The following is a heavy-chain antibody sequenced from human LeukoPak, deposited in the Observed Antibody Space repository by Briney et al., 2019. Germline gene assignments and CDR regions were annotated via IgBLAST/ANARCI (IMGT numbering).Heavy chain of an antibody. Sequence: GGSLRLSCAASGFTFSSYSMNWVRQAPGKGLEWVSYISSSSSTIYYADSVKGRFTISRDNAKNSLYLQMNSLRAEDTAVYYCARKEGAVYYYYGMDVWGQGTTVTVSS. V-gene: IGHV3-48*01. CDR3: ARKEGAVYYYYGMDV. CDR2: ISSSSSTI. CDR1: GFTFSSYS. D-gene: IGHD1-26*01. J-gene: IGHJ6*02.